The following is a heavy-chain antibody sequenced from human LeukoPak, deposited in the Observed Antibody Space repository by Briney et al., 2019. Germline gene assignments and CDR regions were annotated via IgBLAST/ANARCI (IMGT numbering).Heavy chain of an antibody. J-gene: IGHJ4*02. CDR1: GFTFGDHA. V-gene: IGHV3-7*03. CDR2: IKQDGSEK. D-gene: IGHD4-17*01. Sequence: GRSLRLSCTASGFTFGDHAMSWVRQAPGKGLEWVANIKQDGSEKYYVDSVKGRFTISRDNAKNSLYLQMNSLRAEDTAVYFCARGQTTVTNWGQGTLVTVSS. CDR3: ARGQTTVTN.